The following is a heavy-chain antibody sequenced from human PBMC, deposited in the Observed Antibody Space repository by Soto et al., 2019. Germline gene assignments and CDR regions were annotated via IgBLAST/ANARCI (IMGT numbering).Heavy chain of an antibody. CDR3: ARVLGNDAFDI. CDR1: GGSISSSNW. CDR2: IYHVGST. V-gene: IGHV4-4*02. J-gene: IGHJ3*02. D-gene: IGHD3-3*02. Sequence: QVQLQESGPGLVKPSGTLSLTCAVSGGSISSSNWWSWVRQPPGKGLEWIGEIYHVGSTNYNPSRKRRVTVSVDKSKNQFSLKLSSVTAADMAVYYCARVLGNDAFDIWGQGTMVTVSS.